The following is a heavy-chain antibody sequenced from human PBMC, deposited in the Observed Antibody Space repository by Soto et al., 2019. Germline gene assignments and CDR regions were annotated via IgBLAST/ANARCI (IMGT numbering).Heavy chain of an antibody. CDR3: ARDLKMASQSITMIVVGPGGWFDP. CDR1: GGTFSSYA. CDR2: IIPIFGTA. D-gene: IGHD3-22*01. Sequence: QVQLVQSGAEVKKPGSSVKVSCKASGGTFSSYAISWVRQAPGQGLEWMGGIIPIFGTANYAQKFQGRVTITADESTSTAYMELGRLRSEDTAVYYCARDLKMASQSITMIVVGPGGWFDPWGQGTLVTVSS. V-gene: IGHV1-69*01. J-gene: IGHJ5*02.